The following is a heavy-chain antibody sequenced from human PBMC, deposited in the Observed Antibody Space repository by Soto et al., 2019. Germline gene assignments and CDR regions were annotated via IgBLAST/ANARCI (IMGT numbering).Heavy chain of an antibody. V-gene: IGHV3-23*01. J-gene: IGHJ5*02. CDR3: AKTLSNLLLVDP. Sequence: PGGSLRLSCAASGFTFSSYAMSWVRQAPGKGLEWVSAISGSGGSTYYADSVKGRFTISRDNSKNTLYLQMNSLRAGDTAVYYCAKTLSNLLLVDPWGQGTLVTVSS. D-gene: IGHD7-27*01. CDR2: ISGSGGST. CDR1: GFTFSSYA.